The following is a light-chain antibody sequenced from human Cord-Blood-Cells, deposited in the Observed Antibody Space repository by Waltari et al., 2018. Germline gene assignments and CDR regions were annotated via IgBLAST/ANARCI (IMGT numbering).Light chain of an antibody. CDR3: SSYTSSSTWV. CDR1: SSDVGGDNY. V-gene: IGLV2-14*01. CDR2: DVS. J-gene: IGLJ3*02. Sequence: QSALTQPASVSGSPGPSITISCTATSSDVGGDNYVSWYQQHPGKATKLMIYDVSNRPSGVSNRFSGSKSGNTASLTISGLQAEDEADYYCSSYTSSSTWVFGGGTKLTVL.